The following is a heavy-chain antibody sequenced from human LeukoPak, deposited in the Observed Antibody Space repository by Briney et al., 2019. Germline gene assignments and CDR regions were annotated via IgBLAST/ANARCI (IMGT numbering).Heavy chain of an antibody. J-gene: IGHJ4*02. CDR1: GFTFSSYG. Sequence: PGRSLRLSCAASGFTFSSYGMHWVRQAPGKGLEWVAVIWYDGSNKYYADSVKGRFTISRDNSKNTLYLQMNSLRAEGTAVYYCARDGSTAAAGIIDYWGQGTLVTVSS. D-gene: IGHD6-13*01. V-gene: IGHV3-33*01. CDR2: IWYDGSNK. CDR3: ARDGSTAAAGIIDY.